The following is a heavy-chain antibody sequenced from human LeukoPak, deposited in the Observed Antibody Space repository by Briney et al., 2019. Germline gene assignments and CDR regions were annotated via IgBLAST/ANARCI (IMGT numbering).Heavy chain of an antibody. J-gene: IGHJ4*02. CDR1: GFTFSSYS. D-gene: IGHD3-22*01. Sequence: PGGSLRLSCAASGFTFSSYSMNWVRQAPGKGLEWVSSISSSSSYIYYADSVKGRFTISRDNAKNSLYLQMNSLRAEDTAVYYCARQSSGYSFFENWGQGTLVTVSS. CDR2: ISSSSSYI. V-gene: IGHV3-21*01. CDR3: ARQSSGYSFFEN.